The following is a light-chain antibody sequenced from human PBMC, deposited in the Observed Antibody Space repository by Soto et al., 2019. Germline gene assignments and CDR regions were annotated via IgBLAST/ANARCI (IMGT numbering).Light chain of an antibody. CDR2: YDD. CDR3: AAWDDSLNSVL. J-gene: IGLJ2*01. CDR1: SSNIGKNP. Sequence: QAVVTQPPSVSEVPRQRVTLSCSGSSSNIGKNPVNWYQQLPGKAPKLLIYYDDVLPSGVSDRFSGSKSGTSASLAINGLQSEDDGVYYCAAWDDSLNSVLFGGGTKLTVL. V-gene: IGLV1-36*01.